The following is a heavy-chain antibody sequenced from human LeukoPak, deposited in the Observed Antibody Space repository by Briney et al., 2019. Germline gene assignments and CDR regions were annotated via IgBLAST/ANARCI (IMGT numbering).Heavy chain of an antibody. V-gene: IGHV4-34*01. D-gene: IGHD3-3*01. CDR2: INHSGST. CDR1: GGSFSGYY. J-gene: IGHJ5*02. Sequence: ASETLSLTCAVYGGSFSGYYWSWIRRPPGKGLEWIGEINHSGSTNYNPSLKSRVTISVDTSKNQFSLKLSSVTAADTAVYYCARSTYYDFWSGFPNWFDPWGQGTLVTVSS. CDR3: ARSTYYDFWSGFPNWFDP.